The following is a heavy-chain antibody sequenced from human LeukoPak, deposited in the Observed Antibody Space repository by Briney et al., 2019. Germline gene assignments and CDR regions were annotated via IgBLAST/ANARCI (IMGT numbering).Heavy chain of an antibody. V-gene: IGHV4-34*01. D-gene: IGHD4-17*01. J-gene: IGHJ4*02. CDR3: ARAYGDYFDY. CDR2: INHSGST. Sequence: SETLSLTCAVYGGSFSGYYWSWIRQPPGKGLEWIGEINHSGSTNSNPSLKSRVTISVDTSKNQFSLKLSSVTAADRAVYYCARAYGDYFDYWGQGTLVTVSS. CDR1: GGSFSGYY.